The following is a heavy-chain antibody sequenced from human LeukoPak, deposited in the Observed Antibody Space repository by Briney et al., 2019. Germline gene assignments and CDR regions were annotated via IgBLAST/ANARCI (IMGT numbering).Heavy chain of an antibody. J-gene: IGHJ4*02. D-gene: IGHD6-19*01. CDR3: AKGPNVAVADTDY. CDR2: ISGSGSST. CDR1: GFTFSSYA. V-gene: IGHV3-23*01. Sequence: PGGSLRLSCAASGFTFSSYAMSWVRQAPGKGLEWVSAISGSGSSTYDADSGKGRFTISRDNSKNTLYLQMNSLRAEDTAVYYCAKGPNVAVADTDYWGQGALVTVSS.